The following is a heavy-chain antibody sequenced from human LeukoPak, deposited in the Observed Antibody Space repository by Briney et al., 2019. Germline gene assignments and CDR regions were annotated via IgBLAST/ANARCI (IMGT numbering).Heavy chain of an antibody. CDR1: GGSVSSGSYH. V-gene: IGHV4-61*01. J-gene: IGHJ6*02. Sequence: SETLSLTCTVSGGSVSSGSYHWSWIRQPPGKGLEWIGKIYYSGSANYNPSLKSRVTISVDRSTNQFSLKLSSVTAADTALYYCARGGGYDFDGGSYRHGMDVWGQGTTVTVSS. D-gene: IGHD5-12*01. CDR2: IYYSGSA. CDR3: ARGGGYDFDGGSYRHGMDV.